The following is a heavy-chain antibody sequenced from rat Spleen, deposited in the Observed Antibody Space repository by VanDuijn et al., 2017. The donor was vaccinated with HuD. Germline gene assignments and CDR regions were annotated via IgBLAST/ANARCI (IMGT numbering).Heavy chain of an antibody. CDR1: GFSLTSNG. CDR3: TRSAPSFDY. Sequence: QVQLKESGPGLVQPSQTLSLTCTVSGFSLTSNGVSWVRQPPGKGLEWIAAISSGGSTYYNSALKSRLSISRDTSKSQVFLKMNSLQTEDTAIYFCTRSAPSFDYWGQGVMVTVSS. V-gene: IGHV2S12*01. CDR2: ISSGGST. J-gene: IGHJ2*01.